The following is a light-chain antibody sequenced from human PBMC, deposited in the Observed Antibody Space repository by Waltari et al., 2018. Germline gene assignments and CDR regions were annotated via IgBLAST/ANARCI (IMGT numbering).Light chain of an antibody. CDR3: QQHGTSPYT. V-gene: IGKV3-20*01. J-gene: IGKJ2*01. CDR1: QSVPRNY. CDR2: GAS. Sequence: EIVLTQSPGTLSLSPGARATLSCRASQSVPRNYLAWYQHKPGQAPRLLIYGASSRATGIPDRFSGSGSGTDFTLTISRLEPEDFAVFFCQQHGTSPYTFGQGTKLEIK.